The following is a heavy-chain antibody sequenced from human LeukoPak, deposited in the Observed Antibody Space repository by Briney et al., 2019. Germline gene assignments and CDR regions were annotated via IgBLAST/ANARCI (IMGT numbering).Heavy chain of an antibody. V-gene: IGHV4-34*01. D-gene: IGHD4-17*01. Sequence: SETLSLTCAVYGGSFSVYYWSWIRQPPGKGLEWIGEINHSGSTNYNPSLKSRVTISVDTSKNQFSLKLSSVTAADTAVYYCARGRQTTARRNHCGMDVWGQGTTVTVSS. CDR1: GGSFSVYY. J-gene: IGHJ6*02. CDR3: ARGRQTTARRNHCGMDV. CDR2: INHSGST.